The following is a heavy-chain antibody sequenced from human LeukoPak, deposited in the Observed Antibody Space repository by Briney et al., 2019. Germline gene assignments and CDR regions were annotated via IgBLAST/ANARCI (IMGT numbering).Heavy chain of an antibody. J-gene: IGHJ5*02. CDR3: ARDIGDDYTNWFDP. V-gene: IGHV4-59*02. Sequence: KPSETLSLTCTVSGGSVDTYYWSWIRQPPGKGLEWIGYIHYSGSTNHNPSLKSRVSISVDTSKNLFSLKLNSVTAADTAVYYCARDIGDDYTNWFDPWGQGTLVTVSS. CDR1: GGSVDTYY. CDR2: IHYSGST. D-gene: IGHD5-24*01.